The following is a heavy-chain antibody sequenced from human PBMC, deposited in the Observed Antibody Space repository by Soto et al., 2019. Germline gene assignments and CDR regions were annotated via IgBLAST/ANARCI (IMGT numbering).Heavy chain of an antibody. D-gene: IGHD3-10*01. J-gene: IGHJ6*02. Sequence: GESLKISCKASGYSFTNYWIGWVRQMPGKGLEWMGIIYPGDSDTRYSPSFQGQVTISADKSITTAYLQWSSLKASDTAMYYCARLLGNNLVRGVLYGMDVWGQGTTVTVSS. CDR2: IYPGDSDT. CDR3: ARLLGNNLVRGVLYGMDV. V-gene: IGHV5-51*01. CDR1: GYSFTNYW.